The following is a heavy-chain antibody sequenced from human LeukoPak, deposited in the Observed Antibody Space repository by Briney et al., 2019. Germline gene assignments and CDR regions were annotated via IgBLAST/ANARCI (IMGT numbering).Heavy chain of an antibody. CDR2: IHGRGAT. CDR1: GASIINYR. J-gene: IGHJ4*02. V-gene: IGHV4-4*07. CDR3: ARGDSAAYCTSANCLGFDY. D-gene: IGHD2-2*01. Sequence: PSETLSLTCTVSGASIINYRWSCIRQSAGKGLEWIGRIHGRGATDYSPSLRSRVSISLDKSKSRFSLKLSSVTAADTAIYYCARGDSAAYCTSANCLGFDYSGQGSLVIVSP.